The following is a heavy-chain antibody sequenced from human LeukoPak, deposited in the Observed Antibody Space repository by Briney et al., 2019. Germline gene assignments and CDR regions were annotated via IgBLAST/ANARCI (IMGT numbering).Heavy chain of an antibody. V-gene: IGHV3-23*01. CDR2: ISGSGGST. Sequence: GGSLRLSCAASGFTFSSYAMSWVRQAPGKGLEWASAISGSGGSTYYADSVKGRFTISRDNSKNTLYLQMNSLRAEDTAVYYCAKTPPAYYDFWSGYWGRTHYYYYGMDVWGQGTTVTVSS. CDR3: AKTPPAYYDFWSGYWGRTHYYYYGMDV. J-gene: IGHJ6*02. CDR1: GFTFSSYA. D-gene: IGHD3-3*01.